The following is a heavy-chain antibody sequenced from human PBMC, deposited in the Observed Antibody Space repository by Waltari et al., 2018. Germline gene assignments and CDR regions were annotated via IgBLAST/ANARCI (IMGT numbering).Heavy chain of an antibody. Sequence: QVQMVESGGGVVQPGRSLLLYCATSGFPFSSYAIHWVRQAPGKGREWVAVISYDGSNKYYADSVNGRFTISRDNSKNTLYLQMNSLRAEETAVYYCARGSYGDYVFDYWGQGTLVTVSS. V-gene: IGHV3-30*01. J-gene: IGHJ4*02. CDR1: GFPFSSYA. D-gene: IGHD4-17*01. CDR3: ARGSYGDYVFDY. CDR2: ISYDGSNK.